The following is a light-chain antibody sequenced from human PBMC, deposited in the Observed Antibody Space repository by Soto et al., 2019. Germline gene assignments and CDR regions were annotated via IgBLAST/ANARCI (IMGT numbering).Light chain of an antibody. CDR3: QSFDSSLSAVL. CDR1: SSNIGAGYD. J-gene: IGLJ2*01. Sequence: QSALTQPPSVSGAPGQRVTISCTGSSSNIGAGYDVHWYQQLPGTAPKLLIYGNNNRPSGVPDRFSGSKSGTSASLAITGLQAEDEADYYCQSFDSSLSAVLFGGGTKVTVL. V-gene: IGLV1-40*01. CDR2: GNN.